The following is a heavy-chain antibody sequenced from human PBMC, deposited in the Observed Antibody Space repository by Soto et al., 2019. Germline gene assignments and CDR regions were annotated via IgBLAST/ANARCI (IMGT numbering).Heavy chain of an antibody. CDR1: GGSFSGYY. J-gene: IGHJ5*02. V-gene: IGHV4-34*01. D-gene: IGHD6-6*01. CDR2: INHSGST. Sequence: PSETLSLTCAVYGGSFSGYYWSWIRQPPGKGLEWIGEINHSGSTNYNPSLKSRVTISVDTSKNQFSLKLSSVTAADTAVYYCARVFTSSSSRGFDPWGQGTLVTVSS. CDR3: ARVFTSSSSRGFDP.